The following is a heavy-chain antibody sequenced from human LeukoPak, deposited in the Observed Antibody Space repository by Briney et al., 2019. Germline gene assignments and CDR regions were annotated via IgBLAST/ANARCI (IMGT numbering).Heavy chain of an antibody. CDR3: ARWNEGLDY. J-gene: IGHJ4*02. V-gene: IGHV4-61*08. CDR2: IYYTGAT. Sequence: SETLSLTCSVSGGSVGSADYYWSWIRQPPGKGLEFIAHIYYTGATDYNRSLQSRVSISVDTAKNQLSLRLNSVTAADTAVYYCARWNEGLDYWGQGTLVTVSS. D-gene: IGHD1-1*01. CDR1: GGSVGSADYY.